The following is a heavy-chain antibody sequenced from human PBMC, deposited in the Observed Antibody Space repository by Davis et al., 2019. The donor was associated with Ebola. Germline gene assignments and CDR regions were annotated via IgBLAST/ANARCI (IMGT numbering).Heavy chain of an antibody. V-gene: IGHV1-69*04. D-gene: IGHD3-3*01. CDR3: ARGRRITIFGGYYGMDV. CDR1: GGTFSSYA. CDR2: IIPILGIA. J-gene: IGHJ6*02. Sequence: SVKVSCKASGGTFSSYAISWVRQAPGQGLEWMGRIIPILGIANYAQKFQGRVTITADKSTSTAYMELSSLRSEDTAVYYCARGRRITIFGGYYGMDVWGQGTTVTVSS.